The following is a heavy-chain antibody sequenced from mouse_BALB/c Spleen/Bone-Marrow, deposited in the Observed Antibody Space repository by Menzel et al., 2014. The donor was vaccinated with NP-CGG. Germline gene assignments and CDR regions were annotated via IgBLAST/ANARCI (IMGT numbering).Heavy chain of an antibody. V-gene: IGHV2-3*01. CDR2: IWGDGST. CDR1: GFSLTNYG. D-gene: IGHD3-3*01. J-gene: IGHJ3*01. Sequence: VQVVESGPGLVAPSQSLSITCTVSGFSLTNYGISWVRQPPGKGLEWLGVIWGDGSTNHHSALISRLSISKDNSKSXVLLKLNSLQTDDTATYYCRGGPWFAYWGQGTLVTVSA. CDR3: RGGPWFAY.